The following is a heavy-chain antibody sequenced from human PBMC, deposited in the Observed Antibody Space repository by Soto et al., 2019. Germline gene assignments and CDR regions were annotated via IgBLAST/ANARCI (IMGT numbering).Heavy chain of an antibody. D-gene: IGHD2-8*01. Sequence: SETLSLTCTVSGDSIGTTHSYWAWIRQSPGKGLEWIGNIHYSGSTYYMPSLRSRVTLSVDTSKNQFSLRLTSVTAEDTAVYYCARHEGNGNVWPLDYWGQGILVTVAS. V-gene: IGHV4-39*01. J-gene: IGHJ4*02. CDR1: GDSIGTTHSY. CDR2: IHYSGST. CDR3: ARHEGNGNVWPLDY.